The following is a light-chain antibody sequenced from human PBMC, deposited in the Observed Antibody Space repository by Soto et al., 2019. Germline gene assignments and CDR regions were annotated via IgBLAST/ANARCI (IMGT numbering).Light chain of an antibody. CDR2: PSV. V-gene: IGKV1-27*01. J-gene: IGKJ2*01. CDR3: QKYYGAPYT. CDR1: QDIGHS. Sequence: DTQMSQSPSFLSASIGDSLTITCRASQDIGHSLAWYQQKPGEVPRLLVFPSVTLEAGVPSRFAARGSGTEFTLTISILQPEDVAVYYCQKYYGAPYTFGQGTKVDIK.